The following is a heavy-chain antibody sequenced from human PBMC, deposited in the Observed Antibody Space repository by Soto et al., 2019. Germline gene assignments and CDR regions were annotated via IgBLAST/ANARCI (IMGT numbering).Heavy chain of an antibody. J-gene: IGHJ4*02. CDR2: IGTGGDT. CDR1: GFTFSSYD. Sequence: GGSLRLSCAASGFTFSSYDMHWVRQATGKGLEWVSAIGTGGDTYYAGSVKGRFTISRDNSKNTLYLQMNSLRAEDTAVYYCARLIWVEAVDGFDCFDYWGQGTLVTVSS. V-gene: IGHV3-13*01. D-gene: IGHD6-19*01. CDR3: ARLIWVEAVDGFDCFDY.